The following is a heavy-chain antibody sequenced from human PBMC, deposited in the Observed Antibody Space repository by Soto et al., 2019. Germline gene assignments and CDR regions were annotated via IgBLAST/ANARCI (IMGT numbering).Heavy chain of an antibody. CDR2: IDPSDSYT. D-gene: IGHD1-7*01. Sequence: PGESLKISCKGSGYSFAVYWISRVRQMPGKGLEWMGRIDPSDSYTNYSPSFQGHITISADKSISTAYLQWSSLKASDTAMYYCARQAKGITGSTLVYWGQGTLVTVSS. J-gene: IGHJ4*02. CDR1: GYSFAVYW. V-gene: IGHV5-10-1*01. CDR3: ARQAKGITGSTLVY.